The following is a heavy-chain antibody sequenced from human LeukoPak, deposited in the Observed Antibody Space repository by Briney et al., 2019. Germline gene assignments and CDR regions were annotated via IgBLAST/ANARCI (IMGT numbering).Heavy chain of an antibody. CDR3: VRGQTSLDNWFDP. Sequence: GGSLRLSCAASGFTFSNYGMNWVRQAPGKGLEWISYIRPNDGTTHYADSMKGRFTISRDNAKNSLSLQMTSLRADDSAVYYCVRGQTSLDNWFDPWGQGTLVIASS. CDR1: GFTFSNYG. V-gene: IGHV3-48*03. J-gene: IGHJ5*02. CDR2: IRPNDGTT.